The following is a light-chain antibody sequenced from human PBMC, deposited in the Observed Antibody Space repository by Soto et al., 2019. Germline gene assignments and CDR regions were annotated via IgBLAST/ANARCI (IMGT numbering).Light chain of an antibody. J-gene: IGLJ1*01. Sequence: QSVLTQPASVSGSPGQSITISCTGTSSDVGGYNYVSWYQQHLGKAPKLMIYDVSNRPSGVSNRFSGSKSGNTASLTISGLQAEDEADYYCSSYTSSSTLGVFGTGTQLTVL. CDR1: SSDVGGYNY. CDR3: SSYTSSSTLGV. V-gene: IGLV2-14*01. CDR2: DVS.